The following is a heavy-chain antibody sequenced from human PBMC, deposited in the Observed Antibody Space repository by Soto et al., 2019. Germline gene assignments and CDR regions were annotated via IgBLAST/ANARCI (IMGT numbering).Heavy chain of an antibody. V-gene: IGHV1-69*15. CDR2: IIPIFGIA. Sequence: VKVSCKASGGTFIRYSITWVRQAPGHGLEWIGRIIPIFGIASYAQKFQGRVTITADESTSTAYMELSSLRSDDTAVYYCAREDRDRETGLVPAAIDGMDVWGQGTTVTVSS. CDR3: AREDRDRETGLVPAAIDGMDV. D-gene: IGHD2-2*01. J-gene: IGHJ6*02. CDR1: GGTFIRYS.